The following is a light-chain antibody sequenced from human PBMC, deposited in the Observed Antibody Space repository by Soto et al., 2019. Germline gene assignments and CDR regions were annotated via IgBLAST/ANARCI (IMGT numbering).Light chain of an antibody. J-gene: IGKJ2*01. CDR2: GAS. Sequence: EIVLTQSPATLSVSPGERATLSCRASESVSSNLAWYHQKPGQAPRLLIYGASTRATGIPARFSGSGSGTEFTLTISSLQSEDFAVYYCQQYSAWPPLYTFGQGTKLEIK. V-gene: IGKV3-15*01. CDR3: QQYSAWPPLYT. CDR1: ESVSSN.